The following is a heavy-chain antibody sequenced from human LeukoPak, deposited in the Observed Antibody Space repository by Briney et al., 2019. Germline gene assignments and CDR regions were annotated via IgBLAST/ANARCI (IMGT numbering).Heavy chain of an antibody. Sequence: PGGSLRLSCAASGFTFSSYSMNWVRQAPGKGLEWVSSISSSSSYIYYADSVKGRFTISRDNAKNSLYLQMNSLRAEDTAVYYCARDLLTSSSWYTYDAFDIWGQGTMVTVSS. CDR3: ARDLLTSSSWYTYDAFDI. D-gene: IGHD6-13*01. CDR1: GFTFSSYS. CDR2: ISSSSSYI. V-gene: IGHV3-21*01. J-gene: IGHJ3*02.